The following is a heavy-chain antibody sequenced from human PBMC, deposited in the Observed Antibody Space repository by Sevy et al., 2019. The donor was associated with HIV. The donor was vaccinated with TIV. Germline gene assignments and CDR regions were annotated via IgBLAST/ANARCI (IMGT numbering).Heavy chain of an antibody. D-gene: IGHD3-22*01. Sequence: GGSLRLSCAASGFTFSSYAMSWVRQAPGKGLEWVSTICGSGGGTYYADSAKGRFTISRENSKNTRYFQMNSLRAEDTAVYYCHGDYDSRQLASYYYYGMDVWGQGTTVTVSS. CDR3: HGDYDSRQLASYYYYGMDV. CDR2: ICGSGGGT. J-gene: IGHJ6*02. CDR1: GFTFSSYA. V-gene: IGHV3-23*01.